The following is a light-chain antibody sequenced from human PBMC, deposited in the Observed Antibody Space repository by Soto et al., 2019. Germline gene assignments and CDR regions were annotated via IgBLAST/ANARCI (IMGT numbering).Light chain of an antibody. CDR2: AAS. Sequence: DIQMTQSPSSVSASVGDRVTITCRASQCISSWLGWYQQKPGKAPKLLIYAASSLQSGVPSRFSGRGSGTDFTLTISSLQPEDFATYYCQQANSFRPNVGQGPRLEIK. CDR3: QQANSFRPN. V-gene: IGKV1D-12*01. J-gene: IGKJ5*01. CDR1: QCISSW.